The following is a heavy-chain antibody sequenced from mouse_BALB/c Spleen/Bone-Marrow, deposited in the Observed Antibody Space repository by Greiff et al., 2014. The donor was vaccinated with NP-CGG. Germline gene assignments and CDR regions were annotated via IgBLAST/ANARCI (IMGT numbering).Heavy chain of an antibody. J-gene: IGHJ4*01. CDR1: GFNIKETY. D-gene: IGHD2-1*01. Sequence: VQLKGSGEGLGRPGASVKFSCTASGFNIKETYRPWGRQGPERGLGGIGRIDPANGNTKYDPKFQGKATITADTSSNTAYLQLSSLTSEDTAVYYCAIYYGNYYAMDYWGQGTSVTVSS. CDR3: AIYYGNYYAMDY. CDR2: IDPANGNT. V-gene: IGHV14-3*02.